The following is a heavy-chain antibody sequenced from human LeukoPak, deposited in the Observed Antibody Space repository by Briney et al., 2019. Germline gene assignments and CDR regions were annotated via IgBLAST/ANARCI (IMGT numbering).Heavy chain of an antibody. Sequence: GGSLRLSCVASGFTFSSYWMHWIRQAPGKGLVWVSRINSDGSSTTYADSVKGRFTISRDNAKNTLYLQMTSLRAEDTAVYYCARAPYHRDYVSWGWGQGTLVTVSS. J-gene: IGHJ4*02. D-gene: IGHD4-17*01. V-gene: IGHV3-74*01. CDR2: INSDGSST. CDR1: GFTFSSYW. CDR3: ARAPYHRDYVSWG.